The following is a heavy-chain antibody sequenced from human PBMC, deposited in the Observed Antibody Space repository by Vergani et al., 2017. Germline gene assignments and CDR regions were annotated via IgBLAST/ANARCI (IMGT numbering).Heavy chain of an antibody. CDR2: MDYSGST. Sequence: QVQLQESGPGLVKPSETLSLTCTVSGDPVISTDYHWGWTRQPPGKGLEWIGSMDYSGSTSYNPSLESRISISFETPKNQFSLRLTSVTAAATAVYYCASKRGACRAAYCHSYDFWGPGTLVGVSS. CDR1: GDPVISTDYH. V-gene: IGHV4-39*01. D-gene: IGHD2-15*01. CDR3: ASKRGACRAAYCHSYDF. J-gene: IGHJ4*02.